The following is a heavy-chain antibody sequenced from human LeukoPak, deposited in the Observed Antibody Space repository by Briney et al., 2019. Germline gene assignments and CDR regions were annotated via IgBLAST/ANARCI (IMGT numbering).Heavy chain of an antibody. CDR1: GGSISSYY. D-gene: IGHD3-10*01. J-gene: IGHJ4*02. Sequence: SETLSLTCTVSGGSISSYYWSWIRQPPGKGLEWIGYIYYSGSTNYNPSLKSRVTISVDTSKNQFSLKLSSVTAADTAVYHCARVLWFGEFLLDYWGQGTLVTVSS. CDR2: IYYSGST. CDR3: ARVLWFGEFLLDY. V-gene: IGHV4-59*01.